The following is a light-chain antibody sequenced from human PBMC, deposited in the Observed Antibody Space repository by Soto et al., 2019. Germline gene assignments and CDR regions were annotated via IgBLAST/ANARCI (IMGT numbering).Light chain of an antibody. Sequence: EIVLTQSPATLSLSPGERATLSCRASQSVSSYLAWYQQKPGQAPRLLIYDASNRATGIPARFSGSGSGTDFTLTIRSLEPEDFAVYYCNQRSNWPLPFGGGTKVEIK. CDR1: QSVSSY. CDR3: NQRSNWPLP. J-gene: IGKJ4*01. CDR2: DAS. V-gene: IGKV3-11*01.